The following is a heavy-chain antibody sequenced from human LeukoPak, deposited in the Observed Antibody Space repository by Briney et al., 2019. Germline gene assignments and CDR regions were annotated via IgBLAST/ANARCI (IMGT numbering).Heavy chain of an antibody. CDR2: ISSSSSYI. V-gene: IGHV3-21*01. D-gene: IGHD1/OR15-1a*01. CDR3: ARDLEVGNSLSALDY. Sequence: GGSLRLSCAASGFTFSSYSMNWVRQAPGKGLEWVSSISSSSSYIYYADSVKGRFTISRDNAKNSLYLQINSLRAEDTAVYYCARDLEVGNSLSALDYWGQGTLVTVSS. J-gene: IGHJ4*02. CDR1: GFTFSSYS.